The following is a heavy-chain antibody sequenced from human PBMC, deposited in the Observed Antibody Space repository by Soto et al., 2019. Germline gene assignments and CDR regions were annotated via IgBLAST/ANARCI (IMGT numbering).Heavy chain of an antibody. CDR3: ARVAY. J-gene: IGHJ4*02. CDR1: GFTFSRYS. V-gene: IGHV3-21*06. Sequence: EVQLVESGGGLVKPGGSLRLSCVASGFTFSRYSINWFRQAPGKGLEWVSSISSGGNTKSYANSVKGRFTISRDNAKNSLYLEMNSLRPEDTAVYYCARVAYWGQGTLATVSS. CDR2: ISSGGNTK.